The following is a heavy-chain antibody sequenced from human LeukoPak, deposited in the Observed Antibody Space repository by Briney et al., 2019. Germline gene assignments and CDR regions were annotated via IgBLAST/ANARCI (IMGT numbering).Heavy chain of an antibody. V-gene: IGHV1-2*02. CDR2: INPNSGGT. J-gene: IGHJ6*02. Sequence: ASVKVSCKASGYTFTGYYMHWVRQAPGQGLEWMGWINPNSGGTNYAQKLQGRVTMTTDTSTSTAYMELRSLRSDDTAVYYCARDEAPPEYCSGGSCNYYYYGMDVWGQGTTVTVSS. CDR3: ARDEAPPEYCSGGSCNYYYYGMDV. CDR1: GYTFTGYY. D-gene: IGHD2-15*01.